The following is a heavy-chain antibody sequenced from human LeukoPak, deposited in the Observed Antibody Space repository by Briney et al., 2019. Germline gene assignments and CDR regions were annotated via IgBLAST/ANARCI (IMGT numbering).Heavy chain of an antibody. V-gene: IGHV1-2*02. J-gene: IGHJ4*02. Sequence: ASVKVSCKASGYTFTGYYMHWVRQAPGQGLEWMGWINPNSGGTNYAQKFQGRVTMTEDTSTDTAYMELSSLRSEDTAVYYCATGYCSSTSCYVHDVAFDYWGQGTLVTVSS. D-gene: IGHD2-2*01. CDR2: INPNSGGT. CDR1: GYTFTGYY. CDR3: ATGYCSSTSCYVHDVAFDY.